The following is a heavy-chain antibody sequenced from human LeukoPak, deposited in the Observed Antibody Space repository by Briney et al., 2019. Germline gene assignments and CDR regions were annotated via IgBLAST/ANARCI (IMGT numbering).Heavy chain of an antibody. CDR3: AKERKRFLEWPDYYMDV. D-gene: IGHD3-3*01. Sequence: PGGSLRLSCAASGFTFSSYWMSWIRQAPGKGLEWVATIKQDGSEKYYVDSVKGRFTISRDNSKNTLYLQMNSLRAEDTAVYYCAKERKRFLEWPDYYMDVWGKGTTVTVSS. V-gene: IGHV3-7*03. CDR1: GFTFSSYW. J-gene: IGHJ6*03. CDR2: IKQDGSEK.